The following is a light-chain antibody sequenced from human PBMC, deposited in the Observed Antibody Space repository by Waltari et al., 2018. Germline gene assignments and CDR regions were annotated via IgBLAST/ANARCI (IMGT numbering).Light chain of an antibody. CDR3: CSYTSSSTWV. CDR2: DVS. Sequence: QSALTQPASVSGSPGQSITISCTGASGDVGSSYDVPCYQQHPCKAPKLMIYDVSVRPSGVSNRFSGSKSGNTASLTISGLQAEDEADYYCCSYTSSSTWVFGGGTKLTVL. V-gene: IGLV2-14*03. J-gene: IGLJ3*02. CDR1: SGDVGSSYD.